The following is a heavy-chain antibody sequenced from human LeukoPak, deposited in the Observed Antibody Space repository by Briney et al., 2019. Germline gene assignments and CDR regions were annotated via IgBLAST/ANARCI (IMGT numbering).Heavy chain of an antibody. J-gene: IGHJ4*02. CDR2: ISGSGINS. CDR3: AKDFQWLRFGYYFDY. CDR1: GFTFSSYV. V-gene: IGHV3-23*01. Sequence: GGTLRLSCAASGFTFSSYVMSWVRQAPGRGLAWVSAISGSGINSYYADSVKGRFTISRDNSKNTLYLQMNSLRAEDTAVYYCAKDFQWLRFGYYFDYWGQGTLVTVSS. D-gene: IGHD5-12*01.